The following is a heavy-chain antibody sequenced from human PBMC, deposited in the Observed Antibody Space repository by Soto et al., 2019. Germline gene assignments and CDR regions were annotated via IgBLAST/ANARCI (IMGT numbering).Heavy chain of an antibody. Sequence: ASVKVSCKASGYTFTSYYMHWVRQAPGQGLEWMGIINPSGGSTSYAQKFQGRATMTRDTSTSTVYMELSSLRSEDTAVYYCARDPIMITFGGVHYFDYWGQGTLVTVSS. CDR1: GYTFTSYY. V-gene: IGHV1-46*01. D-gene: IGHD3-16*01. J-gene: IGHJ4*02. CDR2: INPSGGST. CDR3: ARDPIMITFGGVHYFDY.